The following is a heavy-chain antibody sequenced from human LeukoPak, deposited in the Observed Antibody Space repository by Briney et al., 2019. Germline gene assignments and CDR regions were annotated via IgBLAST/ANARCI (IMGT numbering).Heavy chain of an antibody. CDR1: GGSFSGYY. V-gene: IGHV4-34*01. J-gene: IGHJ4*02. CDR3: ARDGDRYCSGGSCYAIDY. D-gene: IGHD2-15*01. Sequence: KSSETLSLTCAVYGGSFSGYYWSWIRQPPGKWLEWIGSIYHSGSTYYNPSLKSRVTISVDTSKNQFSLKLSSVSAADTAVYYCARDGDRYCSGGSCYAIDYWGQGTLVTVSS. CDR2: IYHSGST.